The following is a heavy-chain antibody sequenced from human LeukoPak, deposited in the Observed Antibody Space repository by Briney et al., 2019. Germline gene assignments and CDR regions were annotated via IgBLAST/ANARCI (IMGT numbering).Heavy chain of an antibody. CDR1: GFIFENYA. J-gene: IGHJ6*03. Sequence: GRSLRLSCAASGFIFENYAMHWVRLPPGKGLEWVSGISWNGGVVAYMDSVKGRFTISRDNAKNSLYLQMTSLKAEDTALYYCAKIAVPVLGRYHIDVWGKGTTVTVSS. D-gene: IGHD2-2*01. CDR3: AKIAVPVLGRYHIDV. V-gene: IGHV3-9*01. CDR2: ISWNGGVV.